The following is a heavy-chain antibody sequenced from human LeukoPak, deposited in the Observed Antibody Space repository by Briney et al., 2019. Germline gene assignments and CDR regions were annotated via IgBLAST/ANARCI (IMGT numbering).Heavy chain of an antibody. D-gene: IGHD3-10*01. CDR2: IYPGDSDT. CDR1: GYSFTSYW. Sequence: GESLKISCKGSGYSFTSYWIGWVRQMPGKGLEWMGIIYPGDSDTRYSPSFQGQVTISADKSISTAYLQWSSLKASDTAMYYCARLANYYGSGSYYNVENFAFDYWGQGTLVTVSS. J-gene: IGHJ4*02. V-gene: IGHV5-51*01. CDR3: ARLANYYGSGSYYNVENFAFDY.